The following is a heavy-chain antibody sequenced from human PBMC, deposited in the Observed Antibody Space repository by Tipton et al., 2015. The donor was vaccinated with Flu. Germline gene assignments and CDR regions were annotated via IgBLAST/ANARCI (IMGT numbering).Heavy chain of an antibody. V-gene: IGHV4-34*01. CDR1: GGSFSGYY. D-gene: IGHD3-3*01. Sequence: TLSLTCAVYGGSFSGYYWSWIRQPPGKGLEWIGEINHSGSTNYNPSLKSRVTISVDTSKNQFSLKLSSVTAADTAVYYCARDGPSGYLVDWGQGTLVTVSS. CDR3: ARDGPSGYLVD. CDR2: INHSGST. J-gene: IGHJ4*02.